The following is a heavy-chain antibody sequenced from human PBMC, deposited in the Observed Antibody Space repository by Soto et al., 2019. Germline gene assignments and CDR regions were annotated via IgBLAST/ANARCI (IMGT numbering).Heavy chain of an antibody. D-gene: IGHD2-15*01. CDR2: ISSSSSTI. Sequence: GGSLRLSCAAPGFTFSIYSMNWVRQAPGKGLEWVSYISSSSSTIYYADSVKGRFTISRDNAKNSLYLQMNSLRAEDTAVYYCAIHMVVVAATGDYWGQGTLVTVSS. V-gene: IGHV3-48*01. CDR1: GFTFSIYS. J-gene: IGHJ4*02. CDR3: AIHMVVVAATGDY.